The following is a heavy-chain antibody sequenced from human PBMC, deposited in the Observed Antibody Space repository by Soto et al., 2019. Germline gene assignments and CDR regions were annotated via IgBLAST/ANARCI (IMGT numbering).Heavy chain of an antibody. V-gene: IGHV3-30*18. CDR3: AKGIAAAGTFDY. D-gene: IGHD6-13*01. Sequence: GGSLRLSCAASGFTFSSYGMHWVRQAPGKGLEWVAVISYDGSNKYYADSVKGRFTISRDNSKNALYLQMNSLRAEDTAVYYCAKGIAAAGTFDYWGQGTLVTVSS. CDR2: ISYDGSNK. CDR1: GFTFSSYG. J-gene: IGHJ4*02.